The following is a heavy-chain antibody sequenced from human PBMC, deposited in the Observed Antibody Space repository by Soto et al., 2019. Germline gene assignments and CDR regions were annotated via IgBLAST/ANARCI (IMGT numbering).Heavy chain of an antibody. J-gene: IGHJ4*02. CDR3: ARHRGVGCRGGRCYSDDDHCFDS. V-gene: IGHV5-51*01. Sequence: GESLKISCKGFGYNFTAHWIAWVRQMPGKGLEWMGIIYPNDSDIRYSPSFQGQVTISADKSISAAYLQWSSLKASDTAMYYCARHRGVGCRGGRCYSDDDHCFDSWGQGTLVTVSS. CDR2: IYPNDSDI. CDR1: GYNFTAHW. D-gene: IGHD2-15*01.